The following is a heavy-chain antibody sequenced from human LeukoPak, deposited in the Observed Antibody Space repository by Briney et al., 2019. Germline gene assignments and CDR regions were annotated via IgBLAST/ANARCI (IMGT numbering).Heavy chain of an antibody. D-gene: IGHD3-3*01. V-gene: IGHV4-31*03. CDR1: GVSISSGGYY. CDR3: ARVQFAYDFWSGYYIDY. CDR2: IYYSGST. J-gene: IGHJ4*02. Sequence: PSETLSLTCTVSGVSISSGGYYWSWIRQHPGKGLEWIGYIYYSGSTYYNPSLKSRVTISVDTSKNQFSLKLSSVTAADTAVYYCARVQFAYDFWSGYYIDYWGQGTLVTVSS.